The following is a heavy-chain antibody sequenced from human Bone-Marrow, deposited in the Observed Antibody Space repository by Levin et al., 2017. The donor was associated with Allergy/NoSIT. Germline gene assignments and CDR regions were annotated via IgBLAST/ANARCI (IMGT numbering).Heavy chain of an antibody. CDR3: ARVWNDQLLSIDY. CDR2: IFHTGTT. Sequence: TASETLSLTCTVSGSSVRSVDYYWTWIRQPPGKGLHWIGYIFHTGTTYYNPSLKSRVTISVDKSENQFSLKLSSVTAADTAVYYCARVWNDQLLSIDYWGQGILVTVSS. CDR1: GSSVRSVDYY. V-gene: IGHV4-30-4*01. D-gene: IGHD2-2*01. J-gene: IGHJ4*02.